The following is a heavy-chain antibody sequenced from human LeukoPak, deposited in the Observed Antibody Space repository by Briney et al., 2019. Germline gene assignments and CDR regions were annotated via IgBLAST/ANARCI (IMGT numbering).Heavy chain of an antibody. J-gene: IGHJ4*02. D-gene: IGHD1-1*01. CDR1: GVTFNCYA. CDR3: EKGYTHDSHFDN. V-gene: IGHV3-23*01. Sequence: GGSLRLSCAAYGVTFNCYARIWVRQAPGKGLEWVSLVRGDGSNTYYADSVKGRFSISRDNSKNTLYLQMDCITAQDTAIYYCEKGYTHDSHFDNWGQGTLVTVSS. CDR2: VRGDGSNT.